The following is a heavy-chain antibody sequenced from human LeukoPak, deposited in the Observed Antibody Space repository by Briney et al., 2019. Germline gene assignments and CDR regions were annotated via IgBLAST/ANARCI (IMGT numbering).Heavy chain of an antibody. CDR3: TSHLLHCSSTSCPPPDY. D-gene: IGHD2-2*01. V-gene: IGHV3-23*01. Sequence: GGALRLSCAASGFTFSSYAMSWVRQAPGKGLEWVSAISGSVGSTYYADSVKGLFTISRDNSKNRLYLQMTSLRAKDTAVYYCTSHLLHCSSTSCPPPDYWGQGTLVTVSS. CDR1: GFTFSSYA. CDR2: ISGSVGST. J-gene: IGHJ4*02.